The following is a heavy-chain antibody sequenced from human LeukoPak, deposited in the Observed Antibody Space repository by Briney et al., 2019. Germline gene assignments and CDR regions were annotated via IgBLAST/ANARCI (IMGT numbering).Heavy chain of an antibody. Sequence: GGSLRLSCAXXGXXXXXXXXXXXXXXXXXXLXXVXSXSSSXXXTYXADSXKXRFTISRDTSKNTLYLQMNSLRXEDTAVYYCXRDAEQLPYXGQGTLVTVSS. CDR3: XRDAEQLPY. D-gene: IGHD1/OR15-1a*01. V-gene: IGHV3-23*01. CDR1: GXXXXXXX. CDR2: XSSSXXXT. J-gene: IGHJ4*02.